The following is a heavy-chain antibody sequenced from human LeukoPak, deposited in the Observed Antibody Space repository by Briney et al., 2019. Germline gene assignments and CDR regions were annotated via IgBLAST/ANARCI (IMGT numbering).Heavy chain of an antibody. V-gene: IGHV3-30*02. D-gene: IGHD5-12*01. J-gene: IGHJ4*02. Sequence: GGSLRLSCAASGFTFSNYGMHWVRQAPGKGLEWVTFIHYDGSNKYYTDSVKGRFAISRDISKNTLYVQMNSLRAEDTAVYFCAKASYSGYDPIDSWGQGTLVTVSS. CDR2: IHYDGSNK. CDR3: AKASYSGYDPIDS. CDR1: GFTFSNYG.